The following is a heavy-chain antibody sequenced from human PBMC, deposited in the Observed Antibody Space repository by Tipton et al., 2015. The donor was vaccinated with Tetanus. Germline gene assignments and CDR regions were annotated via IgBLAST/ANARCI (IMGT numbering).Heavy chain of an antibody. V-gene: IGHV3-23*03. J-gene: IGHJ5*01. CDR3: AKVRGTLRYSFYS. CDR1: GFTFDSYP. CDR2: SYAGGNYA. D-gene: IGHD3-16*01. Sequence: SLRLSCTASGFTFDSYPMNWVRQAPGKGLEWISVSYAGGNYAYYADSVKGRFTTSRDDSKITLFLHMTGLRAEDTAVYYCAKVRGTLRYSFYSWGQGTLVAVSS.